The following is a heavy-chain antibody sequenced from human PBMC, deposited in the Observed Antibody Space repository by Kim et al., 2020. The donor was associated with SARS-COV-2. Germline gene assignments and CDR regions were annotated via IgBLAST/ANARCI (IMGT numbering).Heavy chain of an antibody. V-gene: IGHV4-34*12. J-gene: IGHJ6*01. CDR2: FILSGST. CDR3: SIVLAFSFCIPYSYY. CDR1: GGSFSGYY. Sequence: SETLSLTCAVYGGSFSGYYWSWIPLPPCIWLELIVYFILSGSTTYNPSLKSRVTISVLTSMIHFSLNLCSLSPAYTAVFFCSIVLAFSFCIPYSYY. D-gene: IGHD2-15*01.